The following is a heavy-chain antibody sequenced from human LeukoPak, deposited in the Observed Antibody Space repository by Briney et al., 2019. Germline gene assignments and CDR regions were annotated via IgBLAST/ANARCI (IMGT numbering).Heavy chain of an antibody. CDR2: INPNGGT. CDR3: ASVSGWAFDY. Sequence: GASVKVSCKAFGYTFTGYYMHWVRQAPGQGLEWMGWINPNGGTHYAQSFQDRVTMTRDTSISTAYMELSWLRSDDTAVYYCASVSGWAFDYWGQGTLVTVSS. D-gene: IGHD6-19*01. V-gene: IGHV1-2*02. CDR1: GYTFTGYY. J-gene: IGHJ4*02.